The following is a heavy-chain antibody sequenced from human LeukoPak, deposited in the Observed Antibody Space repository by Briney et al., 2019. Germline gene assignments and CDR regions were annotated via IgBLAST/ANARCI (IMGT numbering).Heavy chain of an antibody. CDR2: INHSGGT. J-gene: IGHJ4*02. CDR1: GGSFSGYY. D-gene: IGHD3-16*01. V-gene: IGHV4-34*01. CDR3: ARLSTTWALGD. Sequence: PSETLSLTCAVYGGSFSGYYWSWIRQPPGEGLEWIAEINHSGGTNYNPSLKSRVTISVDSSNNQFSLKLTSVTAADTAVYYCARLSTTWALGDWGQGTLVTVSS.